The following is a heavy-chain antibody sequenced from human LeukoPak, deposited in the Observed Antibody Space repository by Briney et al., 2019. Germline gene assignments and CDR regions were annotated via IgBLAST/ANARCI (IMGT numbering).Heavy chain of an antibody. V-gene: IGHV3-21*01. D-gene: IGHD6-6*01. CDR3: AKNRQSSSSDFDY. CDR2: ISSSSSFI. J-gene: IGHJ4*02. Sequence: GGSLRLSCAASGFTFSVYTMNWIRQAPGKGLEWVSSISSSSSFISYADSVKGRFTISRDNAKDSLFLQMSDLRADDTAVYYCAKNRQSSSSDFDYWGQGTLVTVSS. CDR1: GFTFSVYT.